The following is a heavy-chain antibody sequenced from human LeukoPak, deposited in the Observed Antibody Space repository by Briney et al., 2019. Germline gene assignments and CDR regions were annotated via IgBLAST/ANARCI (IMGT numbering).Heavy chain of an antibody. CDR2: IKQDGSEK. J-gene: IGHJ4*02. D-gene: IGHD3-3*01. CDR1: GFTFSSYW. CDR3: ARGETRDFWSGYEVGFDY. V-gene: IGHV3-7*01. Sequence: GGSLRLSCAASGFTFSSYWMSWVRQAPGKGLEWVANIKQDGSEKYYVDSVKGRFTISRDNAKNSLYLQMNSLRAEDTAVYYCARGETRDFWSGYEVGFDYWGQGTLVTVSS.